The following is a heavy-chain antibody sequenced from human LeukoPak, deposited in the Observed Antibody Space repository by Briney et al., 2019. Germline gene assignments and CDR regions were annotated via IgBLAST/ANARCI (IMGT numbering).Heavy chain of an antibody. V-gene: IGHV3-15*07. CDR3: TTDRYSSGWYPPFAY. CDR2: IKSKTDGGTT. D-gene: IGHD6-19*01. Sequence: GGSLRLSCAASGFTFSNAWMNWVRQAPGKGLGWVGRIKSKTDGGTTDYAAPVKGRFTISRDDSKNTLYLQMNSLKTGDTAVYYCTTDRYSSGWYPPFAYWGQGTLVTVSS. J-gene: IGHJ4*02. CDR1: GFTFSNAW.